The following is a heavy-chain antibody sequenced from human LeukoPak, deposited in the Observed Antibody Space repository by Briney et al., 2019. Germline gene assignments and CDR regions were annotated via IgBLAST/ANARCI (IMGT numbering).Heavy chain of an antibody. CDR1: GGSISSYC. CDR3: ARQMTYYDSSGYLYYFDY. Sequence: SETLSLTCTVSGGSISSYCWSWIRQPPGKGLEWIGYIYYSGSTNYNPSLKSRVTISVDTSKNQFSLKLRSVTAADTAVYYCARQMTYYDSSGYLYYFDYWGQGTLVTVSS. V-gene: IGHV4-59*08. J-gene: IGHJ4*02. D-gene: IGHD3-22*01. CDR2: IYYSGST.